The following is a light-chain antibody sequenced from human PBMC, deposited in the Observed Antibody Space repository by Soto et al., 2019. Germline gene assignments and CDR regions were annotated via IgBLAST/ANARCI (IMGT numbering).Light chain of an antibody. J-gene: IGLJ2*01. Sequence: QSVLTQPPSASGTPGQRVTISCSGSVSSIGTNTVNWYRQLPGTAPKLLIYGNNQLPSGVPDRFSGSKSGTSASLGISGLQSEDEADYYCAAWDGSLNNVLFGGGTKLTVL. CDR1: VSSIGTNT. CDR2: GNN. CDR3: AAWDGSLNNVL. V-gene: IGLV1-44*01.